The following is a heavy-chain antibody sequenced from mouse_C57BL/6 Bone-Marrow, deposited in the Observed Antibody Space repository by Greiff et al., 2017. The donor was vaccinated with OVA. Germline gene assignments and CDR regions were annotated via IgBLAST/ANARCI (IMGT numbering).Heavy chain of an antibody. CDR2: ISSGSSTI. J-gene: IGHJ4*01. CDR1: GFTFSDYG. CDR3: ARLGYQGAIDY. V-gene: IGHV5-17*03. D-gene: IGHD4-1*01. Sequence: DVMLVESGGGLVKPGGSLKISCAASGFTFSDYGMHWVRQAPEKGLEWVAYISSGSSTIYYADTVKGRFTISSDNAKNTLYLQMSSLWSEDTAMYYCARLGYQGAIDYWGQGTSVTVSS.